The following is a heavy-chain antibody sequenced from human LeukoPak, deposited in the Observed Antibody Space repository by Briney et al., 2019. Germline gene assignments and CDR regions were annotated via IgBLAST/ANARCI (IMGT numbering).Heavy chain of an antibody. J-gene: IGHJ3*02. CDR2: ISAYNGNT. D-gene: IGHD1-26*01. Sequence: ASVNVSCTASGYTFTSYGISWVRQAPGQGLEWMGWISAYNGNTNYAQKLQGRVTITTDTSTSTAYMELRSLRSDDTAVYYCASTSLVGADAFDIWGQGTMVTVSS. V-gene: IGHV1-18*01. CDR1: GYTFTSYG. CDR3: ASTSLVGADAFDI.